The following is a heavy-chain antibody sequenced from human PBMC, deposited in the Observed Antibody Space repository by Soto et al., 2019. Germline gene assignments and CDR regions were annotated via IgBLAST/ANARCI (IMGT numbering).Heavy chain of an antibody. CDR3: ARGEYYGSGNYFDY. D-gene: IGHD3-10*01. Sequence: LSLTCAVSGHSISSGYYWGWIRQPPGKGLEWIVSFYHSGSTYYNPSLKSRVTISVDTSXXXXSXKXSXVTXXXTAVYYCARGEYYGSGNYFDYWGQGTLVTVSS. CDR1: GHSISSGYY. V-gene: IGHV4-38-2*01. CDR2: FYHSGST. J-gene: IGHJ4*02.